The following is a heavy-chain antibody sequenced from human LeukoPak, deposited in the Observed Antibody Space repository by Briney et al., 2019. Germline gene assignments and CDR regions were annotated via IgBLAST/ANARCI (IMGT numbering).Heavy chain of an antibody. V-gene: IGHV4-4*07. Sequence: PSETLSLTCTVSGGAISSYYWSWIRQPAGKGLEWIGRIYTSGSTNYNPSLKSRVTMSVDTSKHQFSLKLSSVTAADTAVYYCAREPTDDSSGYYYYSGYYFDYWGQGTLVTVSS. CDR1: GGAISSYY. CDR2: IYTSGST. J-gene: IGHJ4*02. CDR3: AREPTDDSSGYYYYSGYYFDY. D-gene: IGHD3-22*01.